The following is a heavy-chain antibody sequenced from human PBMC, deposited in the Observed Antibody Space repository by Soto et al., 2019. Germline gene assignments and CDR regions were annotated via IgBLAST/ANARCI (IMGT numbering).Heavy chain of an antibody. Sequence: VGSRSLSCAASGSTFSSYSMNWVLQAPGKGLEWVSYISSSSSTIYYADSVKGRFTISRDNAKNSLYLQMNSLRDEDTAVYYCERQENRSSSYGMDVWGQGTTDTVS. CDR3: ERQENRSSSYGMDV. V-gene: IGHV3-48*02. CDR2: ISSSSSTI. CDR1: GSTFSSYS. D-gene: IGHD6-6*01. J-gene: IGHJ6*01.